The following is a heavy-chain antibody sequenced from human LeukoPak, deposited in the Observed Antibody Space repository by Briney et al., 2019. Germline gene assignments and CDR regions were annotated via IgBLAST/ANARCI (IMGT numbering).Heavy chain of an antibody. D-gene: IGHD5-24*01. CDR1: GFTFSSYG. J-gene: IGHJ4*02. CDR3: AKDPREGRLQSPY. V-gene: IGHV3-23*01. CDR2: ISDSGGTT. Sequence: GGSLRLSCAASGFTFSSYGMSWVRQAPGKGLEWVSGISDSGGTTYYVDSVKGRFTISRDNSKNTLYLQMNSLTAEDTAVYYCAKDPREGRLQSPYWGQGTLVTVSS.